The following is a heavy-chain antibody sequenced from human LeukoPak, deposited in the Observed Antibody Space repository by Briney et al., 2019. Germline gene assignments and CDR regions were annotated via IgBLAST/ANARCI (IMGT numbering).Heavy chain of an antibody. Sequence: ASVKVSCKASGYTFTSYGISWVRQAPGQGLEWMGWISAYNGNTNYAQKLQGRVTMTTDTSTSTAYMELRSLRSDDTAVYYCARVNGPRTSYYDFWRGYSPADYWGQRTLVTVSS. CDR2: ISAYNGNT. CDR1: GYTFTSYG. V-gene: IGHV1-18*01. D-gene: IGHD3-3*01. CDR3: ARVNGPRTSYYDFWRGYSPADY. J-gene: IGHJ4*02.